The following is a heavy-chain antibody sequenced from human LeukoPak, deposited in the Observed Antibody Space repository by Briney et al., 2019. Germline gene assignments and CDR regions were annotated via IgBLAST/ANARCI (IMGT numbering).Heavy chain of an antibody. J-gene: IGHJ5*02. CDR1: GGSISSYY. Sequence: PSETLSLTCTVSGGSISSYYWSWIRQPPGKGLEWIGYIYYSGSTNYNPSLKSRVTISVDTSKNQFSLKLSSVTAADTAVYYCARDFSYGYGYNSHWFDPWGQGTLVTVSS. CDR2: IYYSGST. D-gene: IGHD5-24*01. CDR3: ARDFSYGYGYNSHWFDP. V-gene: IGHV4-59*01.